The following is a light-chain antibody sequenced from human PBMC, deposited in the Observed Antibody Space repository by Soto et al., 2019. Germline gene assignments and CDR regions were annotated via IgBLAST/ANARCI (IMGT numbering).Light chain of an antibody. CDR3: LLYFGGVQR. Sequence: QTVVTQEPSLTVSPGGTVTLTCASSTGAVTSDYYPNWFQQKPGQTPRPVIYSTTNRYSWTPARFSGSLIGGKAALTLSGVQPEDEAEYYCLLYFGGVQRFGGGTKLTVL. CDR1: TGAVTSDYY. J-gene: IGLJ3*02. CDR2: STT. V-gene: IGLV7-43*01.